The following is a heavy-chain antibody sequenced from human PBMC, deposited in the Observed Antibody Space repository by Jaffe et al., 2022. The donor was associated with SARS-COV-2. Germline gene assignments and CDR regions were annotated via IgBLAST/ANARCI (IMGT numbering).Heavy chain of an antibody. J-gene: IGHJ5*02. V-gene: IGHV1-3*01. Sequence: QVQLVQSGAEVKEPGASVKVSCKASGYAFTDYLVQWVRQAPGHEPEWMGWIFGDSGNTKYSENFQGRLTFTRDTSATTAYMELTSLRSEDTAMYYCAREKVGDAGFDPWGQGTLVIVSS. CDR3: AREKVGDAGFDP. CDR2: IFGDSGNT. CDR1: GYAFTDYL. D-gene: IGHD3-16*01.